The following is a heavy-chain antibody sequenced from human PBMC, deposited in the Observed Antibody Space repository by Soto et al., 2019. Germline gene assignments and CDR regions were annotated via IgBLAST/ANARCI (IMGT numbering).Heavy chain of an antibody. D-gene: IGHD2-15*01. CDR3: ARAISDIVVVVPATHYYYYMDV. J-gene: IGHJ6*03. V-gene: IGHV3-7*01. CDR2: IKQDGSEK. Sequence: PGGSLRLSCAASGFTFSSYWMSWVRQAPGKGLEWVANIKQDGSEKYYVDSVKGRFTISRDNAKNSLYLQMNSLRAEDTAVYCCARAISDIVVVVPATHYYYYMDVWGKGTTVTVSS. CDR1: GFTFSSYW.